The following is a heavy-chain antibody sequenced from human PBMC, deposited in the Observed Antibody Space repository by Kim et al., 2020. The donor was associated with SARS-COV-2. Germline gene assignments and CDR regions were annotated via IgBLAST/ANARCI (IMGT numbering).Heavy chain of an antibody. CDR1: GGSISSGGYC. V-gene: IGHV4-31*03. CDR3: AREREGGDYIPGAFDI. D-gene: IGHD4-17*01. J-gene: IGHJ3*02. Sequence: SETLSLTCTVSGGSISSGGYCWSWIRQHPGKGLEWIGYIYYSGSTYYNPSLKSRVTISVDTSKNQFSLKLSSVTAADTAVYYCAREREGGDYIPGAFDI. CDR2: IYYSGST.